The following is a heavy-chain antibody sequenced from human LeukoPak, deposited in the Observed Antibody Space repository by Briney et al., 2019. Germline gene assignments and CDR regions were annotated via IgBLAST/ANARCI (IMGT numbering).Heavy chain of an antibody. J-gene: IGHJ4*02. CDR2: ITNGGTA. V-gene: IGHV3-23*01. CDR3: AKGYFGSGSYYNPYFDY. Sequence: GGSLRLSCAASGFTFSSYAMSWVRQAPGKGLEWVSGITNGGTAHYGDSVKGRFTISRDDSKSSLYLQMNTLSAEDTAVYYCAKGYFGSGSYYNPYFDYWGQGTLVTVSS. CDR1: GFTFSSYA. D-gene: IGHD3-10*01.